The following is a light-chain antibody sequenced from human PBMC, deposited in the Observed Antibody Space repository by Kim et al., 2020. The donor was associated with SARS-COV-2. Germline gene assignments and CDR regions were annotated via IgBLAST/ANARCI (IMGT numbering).Light chain of an antibody. CDR2: DAS. Sequence: AIQLTQSPSSLSASVGDRVTITCRAGQGINSALAWYQQKPGEAPKLLIYDASSLQSGVPSRFSGSGSGTDFTLTISSLQPEDFATYFCQHFNNYPLTFGGGTKVDIK. CDR1: QGINSA. CDR3: QHFNNYPLT. V-gene: IGKV1D-13*01. J-gene: IGKJ4*01.